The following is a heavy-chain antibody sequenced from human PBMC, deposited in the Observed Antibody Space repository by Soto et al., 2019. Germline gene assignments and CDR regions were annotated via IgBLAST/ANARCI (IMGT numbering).Heavy chain of an antibody. Sequence: EVQLLESGGGLVQPGGSLRLSCAASGFTFSSYAMSWVRQAPGKGLERVSVISGSGGSTYYADSVKGRFTISRDNSKTTLYLQMNSLRAEDTAVYYCAKRGSGSYYDYWGQGTLVTVSS. D-gene: IGHD3-10*01. J-gene: IGHJ4*02. V-gene: IGHV3-23*01. CDR1: GFTFSSYA. CDR3: AKRGSGSYYDY. CDR2: ISGSGGST.